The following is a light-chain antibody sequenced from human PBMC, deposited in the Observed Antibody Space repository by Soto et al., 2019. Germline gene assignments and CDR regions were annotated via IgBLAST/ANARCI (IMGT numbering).Light chain of an antibody. CDR2: EVF. Sequence: QSALTQPPSASGSPGQSVTISCTGTSSDVGGYNYVSWYQQHPGKAPKLMIYEVFKRPSGVPDRFSGSKSGNTASLTVSGLQAEDEAYYYCSSYAGSNNFDVFGTGTKVTVL. J-gene: IGLJ1*01. CDR1: SSDVGGYNY. CDR3: SSYAGSNNFDV. V-gene: IGLV2-8*01.